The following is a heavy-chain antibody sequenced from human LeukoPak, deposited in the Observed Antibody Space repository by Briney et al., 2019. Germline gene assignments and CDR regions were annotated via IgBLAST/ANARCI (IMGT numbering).Heavy chain of an antibody. J-gene: IGHJ3*02. CDR1: GYTFTSYG. V-gene: IGHV1-18*01. CDR3: ARDLFGRWGDSSGQIGGNAFDI. Sequence: ASVQVSCKDSGYTFTSYGISWVGQAPGQGLEWMGWISAYNGNTNYAQKLEGRVTITTDTSTSTAYMQLRSLRSDDTAVYYCARDLFGRWGDSSGQIGGNAFDIWGQGTMVTVSS. CDR2: ISAYNGNT. D-gene: IGHD3-22*01.